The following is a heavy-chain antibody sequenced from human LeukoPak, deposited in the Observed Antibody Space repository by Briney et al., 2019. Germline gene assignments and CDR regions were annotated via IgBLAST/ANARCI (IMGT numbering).Heavy chain of an antibody. CDR2: IKQDGSEK. CDR3: ARAIMITFGGVIVPWYFDY. D-gene: IGHD3-16*02. Sequence: GGSLRLSCAASGFTFSSYWMSWVRQAPGKGLEWVANIKQDGSEKYYVDSVKGRFTISRDNAKNSLYLQMNSLRAEDTAVYYCARAIMITFGGVIVPWYFDYWGQGTLVTVSS. V-gene: IGHV3-7*01. J-gene: IGHJ4*02. CDR1: GFTFSSYW.